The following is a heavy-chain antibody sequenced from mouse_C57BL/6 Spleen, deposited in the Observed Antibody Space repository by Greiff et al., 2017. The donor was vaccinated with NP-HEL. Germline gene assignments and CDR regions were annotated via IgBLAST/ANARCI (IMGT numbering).Heavy chain of an antibody. CDR1: GFTFSSYA. CDR3: AREGSTVVHFDY. CDR2: ISDGGSYT. J-gene: IGHJ2*01. Sequence: EVHLVESGGGLVKPGGSLKLSCAASGFTFSSYAMSWVRQTPEKRLEWVATISDGGSYTYYPDNVKGRFTISRDNAKNNLYLQMSHLKSEDTAMYYCAREGSTVVHFDYWGQGTTLTVSS. D-gene: IGHD1-1*01. V-gene: IGHV5-4*01.